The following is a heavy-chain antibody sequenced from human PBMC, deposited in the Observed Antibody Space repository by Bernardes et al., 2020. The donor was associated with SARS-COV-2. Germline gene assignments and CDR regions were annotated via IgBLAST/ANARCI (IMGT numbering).Heavy chain of an antibody. Sequence: SLRLSRAASGFTFGDSAMNWVRQAPGPGLEWVSGISWNGHSIGYADSVKGRFIISRDNAKNSLYLQMNSLRTEDTALYYCTKDPRGYSYGLHYYFDYWGQGTMVTVSS. CDR2: ISWNGHSI. CDR1: GFTFGDSA. CDR3: TKDPRGYSYGLHYYFDY. D-gene: IGHD5-18*01. J-gene: IGHJ4*02. V-gene: IGHV3-9*01.